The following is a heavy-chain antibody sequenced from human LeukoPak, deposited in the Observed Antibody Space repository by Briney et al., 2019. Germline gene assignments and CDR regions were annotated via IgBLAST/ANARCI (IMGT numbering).Heavy chain of an antibody. J-gene: IGHJ4*02. CDR2: ISSSSSTI. V-gene: IGHV3-48*01. CDR1: GFTFSSYS. D-gene: IGHD5-18*01. CDR3: ARDVDTAMATTPFDY. Sequence: GGSLRLSCAASGFTFSSYSMNWVRQAPGKGLEWVSYISSSSSTIYYADSVKGRFTISRDNAKNSLYLQMNSLRAEDTAVYYCARDVDTAMATTPFDYWGQGTLVTVSS.